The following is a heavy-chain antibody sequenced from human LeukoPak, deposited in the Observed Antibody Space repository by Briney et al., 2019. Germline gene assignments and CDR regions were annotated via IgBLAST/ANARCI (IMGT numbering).Heavy chain of an antibody. J-gene: IGHJ4*02. CDR1: GGTFSSYA. V-gene: IGHV1-69*05. D-gene: IGHD3-3*01. Sequence: SVKVSCKASGGTFSSYAISWVRQAPGQGLEWMGGIIPMFGTANYAQKFHGRVTITTDESTSTAYMELSSLRSEETAVYYCATAYYDFWSGYRYSFDYWGQGTLVTVSS. CDR2: IIPMFGTA. CDR3: ATAYYDFWSGYRYSFDY.